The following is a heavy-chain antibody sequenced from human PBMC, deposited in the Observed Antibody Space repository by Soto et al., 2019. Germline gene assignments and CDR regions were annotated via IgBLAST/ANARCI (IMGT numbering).Heavy chain of an antibody. CDR1: GFPFSNYA. D-gene: IGHD2-21*01. Sequence: EVQLLDSGGGLVQPGGSLRLSCAASGFPFSNYAMSWVRQAPGNALDWVSSVISIGGITYYSDSVKGRFTISRDDSKSTLYLRMNSLRAEDRAVYYCAKSVIWNTDISEDFRGQGTMVTVSS. CDR2: VISIGGIT. J-gene: IGHJ4*02. CDR3: AKSVIWNTDISEDF. V-gene: IGHV3-23*01.